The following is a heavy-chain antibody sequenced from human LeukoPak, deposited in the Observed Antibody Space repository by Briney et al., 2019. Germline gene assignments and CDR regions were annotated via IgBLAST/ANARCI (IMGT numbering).Heavy chain of an antibody. Sequence: GASLQISCMGSGYIFTSYWIGWVRPLPGKGLEWMGIIYPGDSDTRYSPSFQGQLTISTDKSISTAYLQWSSLKASDTAMYYCARRVVTEGYYYYYGMDVWGQGTTVTVSS. V-gene: IGHV5-51*01. CDR3: ARRVVTEGYYYYYGMDV. CDR1: GYIFTSYW. J-gene: IGHJ6*02. CDR2: IYPGDSDT. D-gene: IGHD4-23*01.